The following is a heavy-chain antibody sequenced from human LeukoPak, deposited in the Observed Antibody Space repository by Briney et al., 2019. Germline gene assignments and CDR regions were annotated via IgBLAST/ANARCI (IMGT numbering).Heavy chain of an antibody. D-gene: IGHD1-1*01. V-gene: IGHV1-2*04. Sequence: GASVKVSCKASGYTFTGYYMHWVRQAPGQGLEWMGWINPNSGGTNYAQKFQGWVTMTRDTSISTAYMELSRLRSDDTAVYYCARVRASNWTYFDYWGQGTLVTVSS. CDR2: INPNSGGT. CDR1: GYTFTGYY. J-gene: IGHJ4*02. CDR3: ARVRASNWTYFDY.